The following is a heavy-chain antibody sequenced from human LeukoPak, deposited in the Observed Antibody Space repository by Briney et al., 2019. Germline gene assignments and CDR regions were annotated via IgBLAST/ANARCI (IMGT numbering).Heavy chain of an antibody. CDR2: IYYDGST. CDR3: AGLIRPGWFDP. V-gene: IGHV4-39*01. CDR1: SASITSSNYY. D-gene: IGHD1-14*01. Sequence: SETLSLTCTVSSASITSSNYYWAWIRQPPGKGLEFIGTIYYDGSTYYNPSLKRRVTISIDTSKNQFSLKLSSVTAADTAVYYCAGLIRPGWFDPWGQGTLVTVSS. J-gene: IGHJ5*02.